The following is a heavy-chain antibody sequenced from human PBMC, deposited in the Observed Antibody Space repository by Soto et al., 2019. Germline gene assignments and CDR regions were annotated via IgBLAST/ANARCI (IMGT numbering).Heavy chain of an antibody. CDR2: IYYSGTT. D-gene: IGHD2-21*01. J-gene: IGHJ4*02. CDR3: VRDMQLWRLDS. V-gene: IGHV4-28*03. Sequence: PSATLSLTCAVSGYSISGSNWWGWIRQPPGKGLEWIGYIYYSGTTYYNPSLKSRFTISRDNAKNTLYLHMNSLRAEDTAVYYCVRDMQLWRLDSWGQGTLVTVSS. CDR1: GYSISGSNW.